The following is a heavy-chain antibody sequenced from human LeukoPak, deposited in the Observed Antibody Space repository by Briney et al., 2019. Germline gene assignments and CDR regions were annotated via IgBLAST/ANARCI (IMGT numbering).Heavy chain of an antibody. CDR3: ARDPYYDFWSGYYNYYYYGMDV. J-gene: IGHJ6*02. D-gene: IGHD3-3*01. CDR1: GGSISSSSYY. Sequence: SETLSLTCTVSGGSISSSSYYWGWIRQPPGKGLEWIGSIYYSGSTYYNPSLKSRVTISVDTSKNQFSLKLSSVTAADTAVYYCARDPYYDFWSGYYNYYYYGMDVWGQGTTVTVSS. V-gene: IGHV4-39*02. CDR2: IYYSGST.